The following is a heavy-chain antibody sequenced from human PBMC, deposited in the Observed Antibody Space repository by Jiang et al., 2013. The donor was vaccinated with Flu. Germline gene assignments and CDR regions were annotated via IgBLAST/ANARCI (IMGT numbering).Heavy chain of an antibody. CDR1: GYDVTKYY. D-gene: IGHD5-24*01. V-gene: IGHV5-51*01. CDR3: ARQRRDAYTTGAFDV. J-gene: IGHJ3*01. CDR2: VSPGDSDT. Sequence: YGAEVKKPGESLKISCEGSGYDVTKYYIGWVRQMPGKDLEWLGIVSPGDSDTRYNPSFQGQVTFSVDKSVSTAYLQWSSLRASDTAMYYCARQRRDAYTTGAFDVWGQGTMVTVSS.